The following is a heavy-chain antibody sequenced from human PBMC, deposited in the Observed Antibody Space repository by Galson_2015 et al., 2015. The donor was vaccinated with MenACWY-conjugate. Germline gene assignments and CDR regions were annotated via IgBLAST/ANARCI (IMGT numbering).Heavy chain of an antibody. CDR3: AKEKLEYYSHGFHRFDI. CDR1: GFAFSRFG. CDR2: MSYSESVE. Sequence: SLRLSCAASGFAFSRFGMHWVRQAPGKGLEWVALMSYSESVEFYGDSVRGRFTISRDNSMNTLYLQMNSLRAEDTAIYYCAKEKLEYYSHGFHRFDIWGQGTTVIVSS. J-gene: IGHJ6*02. V-gene: IGHV3-30*18. D-gene: IGHD2/OR15-2a*01.